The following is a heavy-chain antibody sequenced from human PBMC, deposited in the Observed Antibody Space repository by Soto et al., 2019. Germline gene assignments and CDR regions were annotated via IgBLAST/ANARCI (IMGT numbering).Heavy chain of an antibody. V-gene: IGHV3-7*01. CDR2: IKEDGTEE. J-gene: IGHJ4*02. CDR3: TSGPLGAAHY. D-gene: IGHD6-25*01. Sequence: GVLRLSCAASGFTFSSYYMTWVRQAPGKGLEWVANIKEDGTEEFYVDSATGRFTISRDNAKNSLFLQMDSLRVEDTAVYYCTSGPLGAAHYWCPGTLVTVSS. CDR1: GFTFSSYY.